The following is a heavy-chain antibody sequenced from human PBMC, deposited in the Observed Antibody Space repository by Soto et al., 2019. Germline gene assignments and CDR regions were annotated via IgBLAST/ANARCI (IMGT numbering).Heavy chain of an antibody. CDR2: ISSSDGST. CDR3: TKAGFSSSPGGGYFDY. Sequence: EVPLLESGGGLVQPGGSLRLSCAASGFTFSTYALTWVGQAPGKGLEWVSGISSSDGSTYYADSVKGRFTISRDNSKNTLYLQMNSLRVEDTAVYYCTKAGFSSSPGGGYFDYWGQGTLVTVSS. CDR1: GFTFSTYA. V-gene: IGHV3-23*01. D-gene: IGHD6-6*01. J-gene: IGHJ4*02.